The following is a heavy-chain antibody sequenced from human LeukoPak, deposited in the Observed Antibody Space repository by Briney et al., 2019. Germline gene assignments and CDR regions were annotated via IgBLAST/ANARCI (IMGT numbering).Heavy chain of an antibody. J-gene: IGHJ6*02. CDR2: IYYSGST. CDR1: GGSISSSSYY. CDR3: ASGGYCTGGSCYSQNGMDV. D-gene: IGHD2-15*01. Sequence: PSETLSLTCTVSGGSISSSSYYWGWIRQPPGKGLEWIGSIYYSGSTYYNPSLKSRVTISVDTSKNQFSLKLSSVTAADTAVYYCASGGYCTGGSCYSQNGMDVWGQGTTVTVSS. V-gene: IGHV4-39*07.